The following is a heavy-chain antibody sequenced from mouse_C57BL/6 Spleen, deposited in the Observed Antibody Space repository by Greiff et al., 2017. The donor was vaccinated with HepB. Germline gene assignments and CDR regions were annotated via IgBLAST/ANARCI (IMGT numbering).Heavy chain of an antibody. Sequence: EVQRVESGGGLVKPGGSLKLSCAASGFTFSDYGMHWVRQAPEKGLEWVAYISSGSSTIYYADTVKGRFTISRDNAKNTLFLQMTSLRSEDTAMYYCARYYYGRRDAMDYWGQGTSVTVSS. V-gene: IGHV5-17*01. D-gene: IGHD1-1*01. J-gene: IGHJ4*01. CDR1: GFTFSDYG. CDR2: ISSGSSTI. CDR3: ARYYYGRRDAMDY.